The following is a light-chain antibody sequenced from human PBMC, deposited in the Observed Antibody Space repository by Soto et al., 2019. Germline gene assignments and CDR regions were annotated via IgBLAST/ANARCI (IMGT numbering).Light chain of an antibody. CDR3: CSYAGDKTYV. CDR1: NNDVGRYSY. J-gene: IGLJ1*01. Sequence: QSALTQPASVSGTPGQSITITCTGSNNDVGRYSYVSWYQQYPGKTPKLIIYEVRLRPSGISDRFSGSQPGNTASLTVSGLQAEDEADYYCCSYAGDKTYVFGSGTKVTVL. V-gene: IGLV2-14*01. CDR2: EVR.